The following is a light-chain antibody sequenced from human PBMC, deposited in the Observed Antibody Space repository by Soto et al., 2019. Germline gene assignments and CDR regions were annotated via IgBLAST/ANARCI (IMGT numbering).Light chain of an antibody. Sequence: DIQMTQSPSSLSASVGDRVTITCRASQSISSYLNWYQQKPGKAPKLLIYAASSLQSGVPSRFSGSGSGTDFTLTISSLQPEDFSTYYCQHSYSTRLTFGGGTKVDIK. CDR3: QHSYSTRLT. J-gene: IGKJ4*01. V-gene: IGKV1-39*01. CDR1: QSISSY. CDR2: AAS.